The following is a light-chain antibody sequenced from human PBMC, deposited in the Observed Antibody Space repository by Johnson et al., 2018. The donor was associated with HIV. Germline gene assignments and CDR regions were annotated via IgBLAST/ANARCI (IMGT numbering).Light chain of an antibody. CDR2: EKN. J-gene: IGLJ1*01. CDR3: GTWDSSLGAHYV. V-gene: IGLV1-51*02. CDR1: SSNIGNNY. Sequence: QSLLTQPPSVSAAPGQKVTISCSGSSSNIGNNYVSWYQQFPGTAPKLLIYEKNKRPSGIPDRFSASESGTSATLDITGLQTGDEADYYCGTWDSSLGAHYVFGTGTKVTVL.